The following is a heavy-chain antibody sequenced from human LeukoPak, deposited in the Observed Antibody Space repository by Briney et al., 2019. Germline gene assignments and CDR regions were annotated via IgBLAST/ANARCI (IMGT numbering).Heavy chain of an antibody. CDR2: ISSSSSYI. V-gene: IGHV3-21*01. Sequence: GGSLRLSCAASGFTFSSYSVNWLRQAPGKGLEWVSSISSSSSYIYYADSVKGRFTISRDNAKNSLYLQMNSLRAEDTAVYYCASLSQVAAPNMNAFDIWGQGTMVTVSS. D-gene: IGHD6-19*01. CDR1: GFTFSSYS. J-gene: IGHJ3*02. CDR3: ASLSQVAAPNMNAFDI.